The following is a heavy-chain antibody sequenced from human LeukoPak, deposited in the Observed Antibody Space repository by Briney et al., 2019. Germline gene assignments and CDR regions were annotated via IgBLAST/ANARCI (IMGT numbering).Heavy chain of an antibody. Sequence: GGSLRLSCAASGFTFSSYAMSWVRQAPGKGLEWVSGISWNSGSIGYADSVKGRFTISRDNAKNSLYLQMNSLRAEDTALYYCAKDISTRPKYFQHWGQGTLVTVSS. CDR3: AKDISTRPKYFQH. CDR2: ISWNSGSI. V-gene: IGHV3-9*01. J-gene: IGHJ1*01. CDR1: GFTFSSYA.